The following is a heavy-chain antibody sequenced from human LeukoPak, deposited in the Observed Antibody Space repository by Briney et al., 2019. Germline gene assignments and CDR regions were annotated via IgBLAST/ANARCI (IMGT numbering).Heavy chain of an antibody. CDR1: GFTFSSYW. J-gene: IGHJ2*01. D-gene: IGHD1-26*01. CDR2: IHTGGST. CDR3: AKDRTVGASYWYFDL. Sequence: PGGSLRLSCAASGFTFSSYWMSWVRQAPGKGLEWVSVIHTGGSTYYADSVKGRFTISRDSSKNTLFLHMNTLRAEDTAIYYCAKDRTVGASYWYFDLWGRGTLVTVSS. V-gene: IGHV3-23*03.